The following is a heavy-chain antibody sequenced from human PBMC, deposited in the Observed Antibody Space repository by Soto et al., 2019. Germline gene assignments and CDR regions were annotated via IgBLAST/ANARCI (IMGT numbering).Heavy chain of an antibody. Sequence: EVQLVESGGGLVKPGGSLRLSCAASGFTFSNAWMTWVRQPPGKGLEWVGQNKSEPDGGTIDYATPVKGRFTISRDDSKNTLYLQMNNLNTEDTGVYYCTTSWEWEKLYFDYWGQGTLVTVSS. J-gene: IGHJ4*02. D-gene: IGHD1-26*01. V-gene: IGHV3-15*05. CDR3: TTSWEWEKLYFDY. CDR1: GFTFSNAW. CDR2: NKSEPDGGTI.